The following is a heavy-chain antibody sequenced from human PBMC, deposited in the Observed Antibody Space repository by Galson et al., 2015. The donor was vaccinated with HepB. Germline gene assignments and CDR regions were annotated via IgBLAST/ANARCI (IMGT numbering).Heavy chain of an antibody. Sequence: PALVKPTQTLTLTCTVSGFSLSNARMGVSWIRQPPGKALEWLAHIFSNDEKSYSTSLKSRLTISKDTSKSQVVLTMTNMDPVDTATYYCARISCSSTSCYVPFDYWGQGTLVTVSS. CDR3: ARISCSSTSCYVPFDY. CDR2: IFSNDEK. CDR1: GFSLSNARMG. D-gene: IGHD2-2*01. J-gene: IGHJ4*02. V-gene: IGHV2-26*01.